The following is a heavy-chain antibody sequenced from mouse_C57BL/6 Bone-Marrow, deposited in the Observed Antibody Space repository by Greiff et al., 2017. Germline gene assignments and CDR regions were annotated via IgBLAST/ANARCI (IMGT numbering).Heavy chain of an antibody. Sequence: VQLQQSGPGLVQPSQSLSITCTVSGFSLTSYGVHWVRQSPGTGLEWLGVIWSGGSTDYNAAFISRLSISKDNSKSQVFFKMNSLQADDTAIYYCARENDVSWFAYWGQGTLVTVSA. CDR2: IWSGGST. CDR1: GFSLTSYG. J-gene: IGHJ3*01. D-gene: IGHD2-12*01. V-gene: IGHV2-2*01. CDR3: ARENDVSWFAY.